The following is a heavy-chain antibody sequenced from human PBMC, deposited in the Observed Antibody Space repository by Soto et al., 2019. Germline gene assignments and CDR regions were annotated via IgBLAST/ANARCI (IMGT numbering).Heavy chain of an antibody. J-gene: IGHJ4*02. Sequence: SETLSLTCTVSGGSISSYYWSWIRQPAGKGLEWIGRIYTSGSTNYNPSLKSRVTMSVDTSKNQFSLKLSSVTAADTAVYYCARGRWMDSSRHLDYWGQGTLVTVSS. CDR2: IYTSGST. V-gene: IGHV4-4*07. D-gene: IGHD6-13*01. CDR3: ARGRWMDSSRHLDY. CDR1: GGSISSYY.